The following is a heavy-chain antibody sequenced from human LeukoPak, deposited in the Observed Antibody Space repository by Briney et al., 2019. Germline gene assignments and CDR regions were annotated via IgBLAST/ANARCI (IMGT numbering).Heavy chain of an antibody. CDR2: IYHSGST. Sequence: SETLSLTCAVSGGSISSSNWWSWVRQPPGKGLEWIGEIYHSGSTNYNPSLKSRVTISVDKSKNQFSLKLSSVTAADTAVYYCARAGWFGELWYGMDVWGQGTTVTVSS. CDR3: ARAGWFGELWYGMDV. CDR1: GGSISSSNW. D-gene: IGHD3-10*01. J-gene: IGHJ6*02. V-gene: IGHV4-4*02.